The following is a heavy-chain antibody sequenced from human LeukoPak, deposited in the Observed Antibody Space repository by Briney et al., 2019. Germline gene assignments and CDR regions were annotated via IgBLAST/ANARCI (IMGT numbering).Heavy chain of an antibody. V-gene: IGHV1-2*02. J-gene: IGHJ4*02. D-gene: IGHD6-19*01. CDR1: GYTFTAYY. Sequence: ASVKVSCKASGYTFTAYYMNWVRQAPGQGLEWMGWINPNSGGTNYAQNFQGRVTMTRDTSISTVYMELSRLRSDDTAVYYCARDFPSSGWYHPFDYWGQGILVTVSS. CDR2: INPNSGGT. CDR3: ARDFPSSGWYHPFDY.